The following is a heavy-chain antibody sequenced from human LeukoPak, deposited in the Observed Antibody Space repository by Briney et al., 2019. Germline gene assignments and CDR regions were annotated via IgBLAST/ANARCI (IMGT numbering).Heavy chain of an antibody. J-gene: IGHJ3*02. Sequence: GGSLRLSCSASGFTFSSYAMHWVRQAPGKGLEYVSAISSNGGSTYYADPVKGRFTIPRDNSKNTLYLQMSSLRAEDTAVYYCVKDAITMVRGVIFDAFDIWGQGTMVTVSS. D-gene: IGHD3-10*01. CDR1: GFTFSSYA. V-gene: IGHV3-64D*06. CDR2: ISSNGGST. CDR3: VKDAITMVRGVIFDAFDI.